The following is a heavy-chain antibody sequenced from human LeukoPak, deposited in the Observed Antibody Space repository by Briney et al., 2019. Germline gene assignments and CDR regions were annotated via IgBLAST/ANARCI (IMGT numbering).Heavy chain of an antibody. V-gene: IGHV5-51*01. CDR2: IYPGDSDT. Sequence: GESLKISCKGSGYSFTSYWISWVRQMPGKGLEWMGIIYPGDSDTRYSPSFQGQVTISADKSISTAYLRWSSLKASDTAMYYCARPPVGDWLTPDYWGQGTLVTVSS. J-gene: IGHJ4*02. CDR3: ARPPVGDWLTPDY. CDR1: GYSFTSYW. D-gene: IGHD2-21*02.